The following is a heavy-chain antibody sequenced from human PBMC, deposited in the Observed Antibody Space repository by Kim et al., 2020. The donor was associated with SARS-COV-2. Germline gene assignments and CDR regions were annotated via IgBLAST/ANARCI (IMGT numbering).Heavy chain of an antibody. V-gene: IGHV1-18*04. Sequence: ASVKVSCKASGYTFTSYGISWVRQAPGQGLEWMGWISAYNGNTNYAQKLQGRVTMTTDTSTSTAYMELRSLRSDDTAVYYCARGVTMIVVVGGSYRTTYVFDYWGQGTLVTVSS. D-gene: IGHD3-22*01. J-gene: IGHJ4*02. CDR2: ISAYNGNT. CDR3: ARGVTMIVVVGGSYRTTYVFDY. CDR1: GYTFTSYG.